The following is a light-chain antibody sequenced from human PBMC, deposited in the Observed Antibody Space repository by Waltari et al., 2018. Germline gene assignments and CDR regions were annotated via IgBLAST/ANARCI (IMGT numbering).Light chain of an antibody. Sequence: SYDLTQPPSVSVSPGQTASITCSGDRLGLKYVSWYQQRPGQSPVLLIYQDTKRPSGIPGRFSGSNSGNTATLTISGTQAMDEADYYCQAWDSGTVVFGGGTKLTVL. CDR2: QDT. V-gene: IGLV3-1*01. J-gene: IGLJ2*01. CDR3: QAWDSGTVV. CDR1: RLGLKY.